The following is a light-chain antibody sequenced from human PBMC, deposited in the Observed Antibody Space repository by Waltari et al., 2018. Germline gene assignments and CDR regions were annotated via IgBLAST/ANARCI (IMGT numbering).Light chain of an antibody. J-gene: IGLJ3*02. CDR1: SIVVGFYNY. CDR3: ESYTGLISGV. CDR2: DVS. Sequence: QSALTQSASVSGSPGQSTTISCTGTSIVVGFYNYISWYQHHPGKAPIVIIYDVSERPAGVSSRFSGAKSGNTAGLIIAGLQAEDEADEYCESYTGLISGVFGGGTKLTVL. V-gene: IGLV2-14*03.